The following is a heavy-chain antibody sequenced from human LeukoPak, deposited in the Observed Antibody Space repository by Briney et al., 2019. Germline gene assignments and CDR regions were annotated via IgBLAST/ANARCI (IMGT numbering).Heavy chain of an antibody. Sequence: GGSLRLSCAASGFTFSSYWMSWVRQAPGKGLEWVANIKQDGSEKYYVDSVKGRFTISRDNSKNTLYLQMNSLRAEDTAVYYCARGAGYNYPYYFDYWGQGTLVTVSS. CDR1: GFTFSSYW. CDR3: ARGAGYNYPYYFDY. CDR2: IKQDGSEK. D-gene: IGHD5-24*01. J-gene: IGHJ4*02. V-gene: IGHV3-7*03.